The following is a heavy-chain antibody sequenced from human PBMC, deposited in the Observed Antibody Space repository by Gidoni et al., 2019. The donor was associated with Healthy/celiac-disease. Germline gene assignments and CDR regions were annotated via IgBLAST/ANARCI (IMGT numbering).Heavy chain of an antibody. Sequence: QVQLQESGPGLVKPSETLSLTCTVSGGSISSYYWSWIRQPPGKGLEWIGYIYYSGSTNYNPSLKSRVTISVDTSKNQFSLKLSSVTAADTAVYYCARSPDWYFDLWGRGTLVTVSS. V-gene: IGHV4-59*01. CDR1: GGSISSYY. CDR3: ARSPDWYFDL. J-gene: IGHJ2*01. CDR2: IYYSGST.